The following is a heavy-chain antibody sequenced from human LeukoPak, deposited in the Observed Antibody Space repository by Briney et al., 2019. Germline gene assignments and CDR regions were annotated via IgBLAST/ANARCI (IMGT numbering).Heavy chain of an antibody. Sequence: GASVKVSCKASGYTFTSYYMHWVRQAPGQGLEWMGIINPSGGSTSYAQKFQGRVTMTRDTSTSTVYMELRSLRSDDTAVYYCARHLHIVVVTEDAFDIWGQGTMVTVSS. CDR1: GYTFTSYY. J-gene: IGHJ3*02. V-gene: IGHV1-46*01. CDR3: ARHLHIVVVTEDAFDI. D-gene: IGHD2-21*02. CDR2: INPSGGST.